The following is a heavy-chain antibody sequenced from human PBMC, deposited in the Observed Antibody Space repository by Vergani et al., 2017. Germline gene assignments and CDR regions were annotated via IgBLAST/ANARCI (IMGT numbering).Heavy chain of an antibody. CDR3: ARDKGKDYYYYPDAVDV. CDR2: IHLSGTT. V-gene: IGHV4-30-4*08. CDR1: GGSITSGNYP. J-gene: IGHJ3*01. D-gene: IGHD3-10*01. Sequence: QVQLQESGPGLVKPSQTLSLTCTVSGGSITSGNYPWTWIRQSPGKGLEWIGYIHLSGTTYYNPSLSSRVTISLDTSRNQFSLHLRSVSAADTAVYYCARDKGKDYYYYPDAVDVWGQGTVVTVS.